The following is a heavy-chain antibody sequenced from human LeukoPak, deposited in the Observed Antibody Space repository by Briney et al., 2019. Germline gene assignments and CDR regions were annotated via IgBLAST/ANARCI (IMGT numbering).Heavy chain of an antibody. CDR1: GFTFSSYE. D-gene: IGHD2-15*01. Sequence: PGGSLRLSCAASGFTFSSYEMNWVRQAPGKGLEWVSYISSSGSTIYYADSVKGRFTISRDNAKNSLYLQMNSLRAEDTAVYYCARDCSGFNCYTRNFDYRGQGTLVTVSS. CDR3: ARDCSGFNCYTRNFDY. CDR2: ISSSGSTI. V-gene: IGHV3-48*03. J-gene: IGHJ4*02.